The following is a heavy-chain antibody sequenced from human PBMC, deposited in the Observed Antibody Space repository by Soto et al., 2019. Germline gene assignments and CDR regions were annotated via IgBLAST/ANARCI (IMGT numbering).Heavy chain of an antibody. V-gene: IGHV3-48*02. J-gene: IGHJ6*02. CDR2: ISSSSSTI. Sequence: GGSLRLSCAASGFTFSSYSMNWVRQAPGKGLERVSYISSSSSTIYDADSVKGRFTISRDNAKNSLYLQMNSLRDEATAVYYCARETTNRNYADSSGYHYYYYGMDVWGQGTTVTVSS. CDR1: GFTFSSYS. D-gene: IGHD3-22*01. CDR3: ARETTNRNYADSSGYHYYYYGMDV.